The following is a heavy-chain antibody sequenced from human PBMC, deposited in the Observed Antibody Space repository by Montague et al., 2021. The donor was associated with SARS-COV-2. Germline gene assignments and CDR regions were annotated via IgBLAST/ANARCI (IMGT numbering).Heavy chain of an antibody. J-gene: IGHJ6*03. CDR2: FDPEDGET. D-gene: IGHD2-2*01. Sequence: SVKVSCKVSGYTLTELSMHWVRQAPGKGLEWMGGFDPEDGETIYAQKFQGRVTMTEDTSTDTAYMELSSLRSEDTAVYYCATRGIVVVPEDYYYMDVWGKGTTVTVSS. CDR3: ATRGIVVVPEDYYYMDV. CDR1: GYTLTELS. V-gene: IGHV1-24*01.